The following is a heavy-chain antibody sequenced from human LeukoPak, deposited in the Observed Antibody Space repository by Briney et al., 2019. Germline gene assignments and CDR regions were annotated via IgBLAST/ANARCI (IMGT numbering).Heavy chain of an antibody. V-gene: IGHV1-46*01. D-gene: IGHD5-18*01. CDR3: ARDRPPSSYGSYSGMDV. J-gene: IGHJ6*02. CDR2: INPSGGST. Sequence: ASVKVSCKASGYTFTSCYMHWVRQAPGQGLEWMGIINPSGGSTSYAQKFQGRVTMTRDTSTSTVYMELSSLRSEDTAVYYCARDRPPSSYGSYSGMDVWGQGTTVTVSS. CDR1: GYTFTSCY.